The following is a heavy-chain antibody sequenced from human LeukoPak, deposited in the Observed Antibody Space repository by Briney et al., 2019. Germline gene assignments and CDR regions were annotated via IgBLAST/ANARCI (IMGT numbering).Heavy chain of an antibody. Sequence: GASVKLSCKASGYTFPDYYIHWLRQAPGQGLQWMGRINPKSGATDYSQRFQGRVSMTRDTSITTVYMELSSLRSDDTAMFYCARKSSGTYFDWGQGTPVTVSS. CDR3: ARKSSGTYFD. V-gene: IGHV1-2*02. CDR2: INPKSGAT. D-gene: IGHD3-10*01. CDR1: GYTFPDYY. J-gene: IGHJ4*02.